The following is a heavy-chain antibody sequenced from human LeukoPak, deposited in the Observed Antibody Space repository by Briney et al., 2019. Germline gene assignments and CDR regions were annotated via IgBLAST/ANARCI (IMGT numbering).Heavy chain of an antibody. D-gene: IGHD5-12*01. V-gene: IGHV3-23*01. CDR1: SFTFSSYA. CDR2: ISGSGGST. J-gene: IGHJ6*03. Sequence: GGSLRLSCAASSFTFSSYAMSWVRQAPGKGLEWVSAISGSGGSTYYADSVKGRFTISRDNSKNTLYLQMSSLRAEGTAVYYCAKQSGYPWAVNYYYYVDVWGKGTTVTVSS. CDR3: AKQSGYPWAVNYYYYVDV.